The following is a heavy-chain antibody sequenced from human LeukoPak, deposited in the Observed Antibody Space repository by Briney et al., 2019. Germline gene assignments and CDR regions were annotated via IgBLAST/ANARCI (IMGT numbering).Heavy chain of an antibody. D-gene: IGHD3-10*01. V-gene: IGHV3-23*01. CDR2: ISDTGGSI. CDR3: AKAPPLNYYATSNSDY. Sequence: GGSLRLACAASGFIFSSYVMTWVRQAPGKGLEWVSSISDTGGSIFYAASVKGRFTISRDNSKNTVYLQMNSLKAEDTALYYCAKAPPLNYYATSNSDYWGQGTLVTVSS. J-gene: IGHJ4*02. CDR1: GFIFSSYV.